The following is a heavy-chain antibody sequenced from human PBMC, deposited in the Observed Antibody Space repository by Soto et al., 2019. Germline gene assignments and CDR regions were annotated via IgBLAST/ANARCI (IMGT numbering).Heavy chain of an antibody. Sequence: LSLTCSVSGGTISGYYWTWIRQPAGKGLEWIGRIYSSGNTKYNPSLQSRVTMSLDTSNNQFSLRLTSVTAADTAVYYCARGQRFSDWFDPWGQGTLVTVSS. CDR1: GGTISGYY. CDR3: ARGQRFSDWFDP. J-gene: IGHJ5*02. CDR2: IYSSGNT. V-gene: IGHV4-4*07. D-gene: IGHD3-3*01.